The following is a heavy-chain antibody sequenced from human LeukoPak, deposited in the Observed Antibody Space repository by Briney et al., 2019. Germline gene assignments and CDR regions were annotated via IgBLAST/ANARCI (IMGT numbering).Heavy chain of an antibody. CDR3: ARRRLGYCSSTSCYVFDP. J-gene: IGHJ5*02. D-gene: IGHD2-2*01. Sequence: GASVKVSCKASGYTFTSYDINWVRQAPGQGLEWMGWINPNSGGTNYAQKFQGWVTMTRDTSISTAYMELSRLRSDDTAVYYCARRRLGYCSSTSCYVFDPWGQGTLVTVSS. V-gene: IGHV1-2*04. CDR1: GYTFTSYD. CDR2: INPNSGGT.